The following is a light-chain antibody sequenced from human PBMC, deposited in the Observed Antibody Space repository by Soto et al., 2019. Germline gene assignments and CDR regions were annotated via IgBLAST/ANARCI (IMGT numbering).Light chain of an antibody. CDR2: GAS. CDR3: QQYNNWPPST. Sequence: MITELTGTLSVSRLDLGGRRFVSSESVSSNLAWYQQKPGQAPRLLIYGASTRATGIPARFSGSGSGTDFPLTISSLPSEDFAVYYCQQYNNWPPSTFGQGTRLENK. J-gene: IGKJ5*01. CDR1: ESVSSN. V-gene: IGKV3D-15*01.